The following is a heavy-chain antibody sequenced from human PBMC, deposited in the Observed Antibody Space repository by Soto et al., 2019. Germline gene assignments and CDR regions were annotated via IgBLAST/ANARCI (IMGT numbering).Heavy chain of an antibody. CDR2: IGAYTIST. CDR3: ARVYCSSTSCNEYDWFEP. Sequence: QVQLVQSGAEVKKPGASVKVSCKASGYMFTSYGISWVRQAPGQGLEGMGWIGAYTISTKIAQKFQGRVTMTRDTSTSTAYMEVRSLRSDDTAVYYCARVYCSSTSCNEYDWFEPWGQGTLVTVSS. D-gene: IGHD2-2*01. V-gene: IGHV1-18*01. J-gene: IGHJ5*02. CDR1: GYMFTSYG.